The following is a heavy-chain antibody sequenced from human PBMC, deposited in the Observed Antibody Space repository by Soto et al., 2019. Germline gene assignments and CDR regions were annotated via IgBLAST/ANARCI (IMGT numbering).Heavy chain of an antibody. D-gene: IGHD3-10*01. Sequence: QVQLVQSGAEVKKAGASVKVSCKASGYTFTSYGISWVRQAPGQGLEWMGWISAYNGNTNYAQKLQGRVTMTTDTSTSTAYMELRSMRSDDTAVYYCARDHAEYGSGRLFDYWGQGTLVTVSS. V-gene: IGHV1-18*04. CDR1: GYTFTSYG. CDR2: ISAYNGNT. CDR3: ARDHAEYGSGRLFDY. J-gene: IGHJ4*02.